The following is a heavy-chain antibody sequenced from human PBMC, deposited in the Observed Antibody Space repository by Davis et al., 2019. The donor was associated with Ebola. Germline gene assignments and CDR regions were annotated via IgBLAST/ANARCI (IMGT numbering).Heavy chain of an antibody. J-gene: IGHJ4*02. CDR1: GFIFSSYV. Sequence: GESLKISCAASGFIFSSYVMSWVRQAPGKGLEWVSTLGTSADTYYADSVKGRFTISRDNSKNTLYLQMNNLRDEDTAVYFCAKDMSASYLLRLRFDSWGQGTPVTISS. CDR3: AKDMSASYLLRLRFDS. D-gene: IGHD1-26*01. V-gene: IGHV3-23*01. CDR2: LGTSADT.